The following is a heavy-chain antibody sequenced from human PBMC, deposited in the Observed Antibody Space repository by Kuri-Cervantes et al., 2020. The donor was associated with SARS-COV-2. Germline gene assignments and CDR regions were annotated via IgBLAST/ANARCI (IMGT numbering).Heavy chain of an antibody. J-gene: IGHJ6*02. CDR2: IYSGGST. CDR3: ARAGYDFWSGYPNYYYFGMDA. V-gene: IGHV3-53*01. CDR1: GFTVSSNY. D-gene: IGHD3-3*01. Sequence: GGSLRLSCAASGFTVSSNYMSWVRQAPGKGLESVSVIYSGGSTYYADSVKGRFTISRDHSKNTLYLQMNSLRAEDTAVYYCARAGYDFWSGYPNYYYFGMDAWRQGTMVTVSS.